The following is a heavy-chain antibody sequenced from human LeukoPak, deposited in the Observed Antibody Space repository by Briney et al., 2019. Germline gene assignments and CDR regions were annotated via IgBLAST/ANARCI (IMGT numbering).Heavy chain of an antibody. J-gene: IGHJ4*02. Sequence: GGSLRLSCAAPGFTFSSYAMHWVRQAPGKGLEWVAVTSYDGSNKYYADSVKGRFTISRDNSKNTLYLLMNSLRAEDTAVYYCARSVVVAATPYYFDYWGQETLVTVSS. CDR3: ARSVVVAATPYYFDY. V-gene: IGHV3-30-3*01. CDR2: TSYDGSNK. D-gene: IGHD2-15*01. CDR1: GFTFSSYA.